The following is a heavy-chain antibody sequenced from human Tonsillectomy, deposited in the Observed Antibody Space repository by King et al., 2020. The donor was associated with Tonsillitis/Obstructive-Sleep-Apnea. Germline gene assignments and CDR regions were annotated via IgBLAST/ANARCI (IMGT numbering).Heavy chain of an antibody. D-gene: IGHD2-2*01. J-gene: IGHJ3*02. CDR3: ARHYAPDAFDI. CDR1: GFTFSSYW. V-gene: IGHV3-74*01. Sequence: VQLVESGGGLVQPGGSLRLSCAASGFTFSSYWMRWVRQAPGKGLVWVSRINSDGSSTTYADSVKGRFTISRDNAKNTLYLQMNSLRAEDTAVYYCARHYAPDAFDIWGQGTMVTVSS. CDR2: INSDGSST.